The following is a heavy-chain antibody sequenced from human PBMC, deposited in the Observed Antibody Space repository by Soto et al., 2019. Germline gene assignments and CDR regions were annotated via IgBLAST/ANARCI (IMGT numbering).Heavy chain of an antibody. V-gene: IGHV3-30-3*01. J-gene: IGHJ5*02. CDR3: ASLSIAVNLDP. CDR1: GFTFSSYA. CDR2: ISYDGSNK. Sequence: GGSLRLSCAASGFTFSSYAMHWVRQAPGKGLEWVAVISYDGSNKYYADSVKGRFTISRDNSKNTLYLQMNSLRAEDTAVYYCASLSIAVNLDPWGQGTLVTVSS. D-gene: IGHD6-6*01.